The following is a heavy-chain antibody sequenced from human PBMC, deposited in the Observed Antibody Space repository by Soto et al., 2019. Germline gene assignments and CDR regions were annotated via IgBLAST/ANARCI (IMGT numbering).Heavy chain of an antibody. V-gene: IGHV6-1*01. Sequence: SPTLSLTCAISGDSVSSNSAAWNWIRQSPSRGLEWLGRTYYRSKWYNDYAVSVKSRITINPDTSKNQFSLQLNSVTPEDTAVYYCARDRKEALPYYYYGMDVWGQGTTVTVSS. J-gene: IGHJ6*02. CDR2: TYYRSKWYN. CDR3: ARDRKEALPYYYYGMDV. CDR1: GDSVSSNSAA.